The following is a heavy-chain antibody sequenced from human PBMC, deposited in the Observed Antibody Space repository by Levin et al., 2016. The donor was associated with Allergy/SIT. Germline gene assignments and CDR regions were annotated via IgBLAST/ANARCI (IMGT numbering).Heavy chain of an antibody. J-gene: IGHJ4*02. Sequence: GESLKISCSASGFTFSSYGMHWVRQAPGKGLEYVSAISNNGGSTYYADSVKGRFTISRDNSKNTLYLQMSSLRAEDTAVYYCVKSRWPQGGGFDYWGQGTLVTVSS. CDR2: ISNNGGST. CDR1: GFTFSSYG. D-gene: IGHD3-16*01. V-gene: IGHV3-64D*06. CDR3: VKSRWPQGGGFDY.